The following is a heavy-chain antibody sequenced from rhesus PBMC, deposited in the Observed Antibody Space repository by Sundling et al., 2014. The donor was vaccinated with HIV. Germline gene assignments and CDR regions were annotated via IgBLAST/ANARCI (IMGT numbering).Heavy chain of an antibody. CDR1: GGSFSGYY. Sequence: QVQLQESGPGLVKPSETLSVTCAVSGGSFSGYYWAWIRQSPGKGLEWIGEINGNGGSTDYSPSLKSRVTISTDTSKKQFSLNLSSVTAADTAVYYCARGYSGSWKMDFDYWGQGVLVTVSS. J-gene: IGHJ4*01. D-gene: IGHD6-25*01. CDR2: INGNGGST. CDR3: ARGYSGSWKMDFDY. V-gene: IGHV4-160*01.